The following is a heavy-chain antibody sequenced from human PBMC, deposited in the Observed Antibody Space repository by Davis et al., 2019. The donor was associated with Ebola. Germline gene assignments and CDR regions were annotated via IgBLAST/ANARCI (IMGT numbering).Heavy chain of an antibody. V-gene: IGHV4-4*02. Sequence: SETLSLTCAVSGGSISSSNWWSWVRQPPGKGLEWIGEIYHSGSTNYNPSLKSRVTISVDKSKNQFSLKLSSVTAADTAVYYCAIRNYDFWSGYYYYYYGMDVWGQGTTVTVSS. D-gene: IGHD3-3*01. J-gene: IGHJ6*02. CDR3: AIRNYDFWSGYYYYYYGMDV. CDR2: IYHSGST. CDR1: GGSISSSNW.